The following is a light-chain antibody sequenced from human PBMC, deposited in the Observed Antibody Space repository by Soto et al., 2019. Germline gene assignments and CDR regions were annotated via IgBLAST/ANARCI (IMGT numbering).Light chain of an antibody. CDR2: GAS. CDR1: QSVTNT. V-gene: IGKV3-20*01. Sequence: DILMTHSPAPLSVSPGESVTISCRASQSVTNTLAWYQHKPGQAPRLLIYGASGRATGIPDRFSGSGSGTDFTLTISRLEPEDFAVYYCQQYSSSLITFGQGARLEIK. CDR3: QQYSSSLIT. J-gene: IGKJ5*01.